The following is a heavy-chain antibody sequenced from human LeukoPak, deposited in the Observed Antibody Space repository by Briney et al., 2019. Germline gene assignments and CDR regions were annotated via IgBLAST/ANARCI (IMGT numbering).Heavy chain of an antibody. Sequence: GGSLRLSCAASGFTFSSYWIHWVRQAPGNELVWVSHISRDGSNTNYADSVKGRFTISRDNAKNTLSLEMNSLRAEDTGVYYCARAVIGTTSAAFDIWGQGAMITVSS. CDR1: GFTFSSYW. CDR3: ARAVIGTTSAAFDI. J-gene: IGHJ3*02. CDR2: ISRDGSNT. D-gene: IGHD1-20*01. V-gene: IGHV3-74*01.